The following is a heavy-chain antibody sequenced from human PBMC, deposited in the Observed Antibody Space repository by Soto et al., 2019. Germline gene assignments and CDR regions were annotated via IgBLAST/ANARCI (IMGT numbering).Heavy chain of an antibody. J-gene: IGHJ6*02. CDR2: IIPIFGTA. V-gene: IGHV1-69*13. CDR3: ARAGITIFGVVIIATDYYGMDV. Sequence: RASVKVSCKASGGTFSSYAISWVRQAPGQGLEWMGGIIPIFGTANYAQKFQGRVTITADESTGTAYMELSSLRSEDTAVYYCARAGITIFGVVIIATDYYGMDVWGQGTTVTVSS. CDR1: GGTFSSYA. D-gene: IGHD3-3*01.